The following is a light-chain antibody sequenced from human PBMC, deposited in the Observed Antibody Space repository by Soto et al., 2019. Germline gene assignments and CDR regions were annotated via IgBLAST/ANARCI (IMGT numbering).Light chain of an antibody. V-gene: IGLV2-14*02. CDR3: SSYTSSSTLYV. J-gene: IGLJ1*01. CDR2: EVS. Sequence: QSVLTQPAAVSGSPGQSISISCTGTSSDVGSYNRVSWYQQHPGKAPKLMIYEVSHRPSGVSNRFSGSKSGNTASLTISGLQAEDEADYYCSSYTSSSTLYVFGTGPKVTVL. CDR1: SSDVGSYNR.